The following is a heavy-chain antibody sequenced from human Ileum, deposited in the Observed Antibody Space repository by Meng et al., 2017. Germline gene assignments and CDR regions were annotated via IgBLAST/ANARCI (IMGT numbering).Heavy chain of an antibody. V-gene: IGHV3-30*01. Sequence: VQSVYTWDAVVPPGRSLRLPCSACGFTFSNYALHWVPQAPVKGLEWVAVMSYDGNNKYYADSVKGRFTISRDNSKNTLFLQMNSLRAEDTAVYYCATPGGSGWSRGFDYWGQGTLVTVSS. D-gene: IGHD6-19*01. CDR3: ATPGGSGWSRGFDY. CDR2: MSYDGNNK. CDR1: GFTFSNYA. J-gene: IGHJ4*02.